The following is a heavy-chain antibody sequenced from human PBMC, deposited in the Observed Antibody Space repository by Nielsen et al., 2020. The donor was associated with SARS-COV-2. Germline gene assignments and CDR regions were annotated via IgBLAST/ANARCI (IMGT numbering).Heavy chain of an antibody. CDR1: GFTFDDYT. CDR2: ISWDGGST. CDR3: ARGTGSVAGTIDY. Sequence: GGSLRLSCAASGFTFDDYTMHWVRQAPGKGLEWVSLISWDGGSTYYADSVKGRFTISRDNSKNTLNLQMNSLRVDDTAVYFCARGTGSVAGTIDYWGQGTQVTVSS. D-gene: IGHD6-19*01. V-gene: IGHV3-43*01. J-gene: IGHJ4*02.